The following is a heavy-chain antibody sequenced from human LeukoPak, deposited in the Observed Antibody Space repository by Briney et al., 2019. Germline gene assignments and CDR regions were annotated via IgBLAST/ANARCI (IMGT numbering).Heavy chain of an antibody. V-gene: IGHV1-8*02. D-gene: IGHD3-22*01. CDR3: ARGPYYYDSSGNQIDY. J-gene: IGHJ4*02. CDR2: MNPYSGNT. Sequence: ASVKVSRKASGGTFSSYAINWVRQATGQGLEWMGWMNPYSGNTGYAQKFQGRVTMTRNTSISTAYMEPSSLRSEDTAVYYCARGPYYYDSSGNQIDYWGQGTLVTVSS. CDR1: GGTFSSYA.